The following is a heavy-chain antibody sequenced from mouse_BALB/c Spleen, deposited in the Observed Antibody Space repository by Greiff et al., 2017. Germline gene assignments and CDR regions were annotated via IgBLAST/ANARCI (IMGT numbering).Heavy chain of an antibody. CDR3: TRRGTGGYAMDY. V-gene: IGHV1S81*02. Sequence: QVQLQQSGAELVKPGASVKLSCKASGYTFTSYYMYWVKQRPGQGLEWIGEINPSNGGTNFNEKFKSKATLTVDKSSSTAYMQLSGLTSEDSAVYYCTRRGTGGYAMDYWGQGTSVTVSS. CDR2: INPSNGGT. CDR1: GYTFTSYY. J-gene: IGHJ4*01. D-gene: IGHD2-14*01.